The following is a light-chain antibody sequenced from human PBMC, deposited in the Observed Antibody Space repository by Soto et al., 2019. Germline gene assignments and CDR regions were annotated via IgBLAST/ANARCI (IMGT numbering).Light chain of an antibody. J-gene: IGLJ1*01. CDR1: SSDVGGYDY. Sequence: QSVLTQPPSASGSPGQSVTISGTGTSSDVGGYDYVSWYQQYPGKTPKLMIFEVTNRPSGVHDRFSGFKSGNTACQTVSGLNAEDEADYYCVSYEGTAYVFGTGTKLTVL. V-gene: IGLV2-8*01. CDR2: EVT. CDR3: VSYEGTAYV.